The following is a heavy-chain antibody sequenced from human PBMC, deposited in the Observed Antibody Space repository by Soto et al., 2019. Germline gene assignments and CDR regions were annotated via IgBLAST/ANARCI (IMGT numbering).Heavy chain of an antibody. CDR2: ISGSGGST. D-gene: IGHD3-9*01. J-gene: IGHJ4*02. CDR1: GFTFSSYA. CDR3: AKLDDILTGYYENDY. V-gene: IGHV3-23*01. Sequence: GGSLRLSCAASGFTFSSYAMSWVRQAPGKGLEWVSAISGSGGSTYYADSVKGRFTISRDNSKNTLYLQMNSLRAEDTAVYYCAKLDDILTGYYENDYWGQGTLVTVSS.